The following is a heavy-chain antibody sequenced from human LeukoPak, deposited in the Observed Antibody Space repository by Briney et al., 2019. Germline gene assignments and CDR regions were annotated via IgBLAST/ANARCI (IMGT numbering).Heavy chain of an antibody. Sequence: GGSLRLSCAASGFTFSSYAMSWVRQAPGKGLEWVSAISGSGGSTYYADSVKGRFTIPRDNSKNTLYLQMNSLRAEDTAVYYCAKEGRGYSYGYGVYDYWGQGTLVTVSS. J-gene: IGHJ4*02. CDR1: GFTFSSYA. CDR3: AKEGRGYSYGYGVYDY. D-gene: IGHD5-18*01. CDR2: ISGSGGST. V-gene: IGHV3-23*01.